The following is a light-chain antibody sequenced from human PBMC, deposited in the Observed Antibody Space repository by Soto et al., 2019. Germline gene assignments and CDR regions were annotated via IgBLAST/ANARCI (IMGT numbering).Light chain of an antibody. CDR3: QKYKSAPSLP. CDR2: AAS. Sequence: DIQMTQSPSSLSASVVDRVTITCRASQGISNFLAWYQHKPGKVPKLLIYAASTLQSGVPSRFSGSGSGTDFDLTISSLQPEDVATYYCQKYKSAPSLPFGGGTKVEIK. V-gene: IGKV1-27*01. CDR1: QGISNF. J-gene: IGKJ4*01.